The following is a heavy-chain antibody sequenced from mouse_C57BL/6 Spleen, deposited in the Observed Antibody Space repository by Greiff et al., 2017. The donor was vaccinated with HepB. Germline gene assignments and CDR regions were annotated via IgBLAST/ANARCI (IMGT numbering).Heavy chain of an antibody. Sequence: QVTLKESGPGILQSSQTLSLTCSFSGFSLSTSGMGVSWIRQPSGKGLEWLAHIYWDDDKRYNPSLKSRLTISKDTSRNQVFLKITSVDTADTATYYCARDYDYGFAYWGQGTLVTVSA. J-gene: IGHJ3*01. CDR3: ARDYDYGFAY. V-gene: IGHV8-12*01. D-gene: IGHD2-4*01. CDR1: GFSLSTSGMG. CDR2: IYWDDDK.